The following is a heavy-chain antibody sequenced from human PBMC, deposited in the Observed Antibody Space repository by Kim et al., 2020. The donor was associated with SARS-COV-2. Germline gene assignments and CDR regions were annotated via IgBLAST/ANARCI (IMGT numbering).Heavy chain of an antibody. CDR2: INHSGST. D-gene: IGHD6-19*01. J-gene: IGHJ4*02. Sequence: SETLSLTCAVYGGSFSGYYWSWIRQPPGKGLEWIGEINHSGSTNYNPSLKSRVTISVDTSKNQFSLKLSSVTAADTAVYYCARGGGGWDPGDYWGQGTLVTVSS. CDR3: ARGGGGWDPGDY. V-gene: IGHV4-34*01. CDR1: GGSFSGYY.